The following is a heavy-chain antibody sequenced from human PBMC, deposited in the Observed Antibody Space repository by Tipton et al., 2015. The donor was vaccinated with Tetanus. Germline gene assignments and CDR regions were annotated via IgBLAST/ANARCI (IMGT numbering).Heavy chain of an antibody. CDR3: AWGGRDAYNNPLGAFDV. CDR1: GGSVRSGDYS. V-gene: IGHV4-61*08. Sequence: TLSLTCTVSGGSVRSGDYSWNWIRQPPGKGLEWLAYVSYSGRTNSNYSLKSRITISQDTSKNQFSLRLTSVTAADTAVYYCAWGGRDAYNNPLGAFDVWGWGTTVTVSS. D-gene: IGHD5-24*01. CDR2: VSYSGRT. J-gene: IGHJ3*01.